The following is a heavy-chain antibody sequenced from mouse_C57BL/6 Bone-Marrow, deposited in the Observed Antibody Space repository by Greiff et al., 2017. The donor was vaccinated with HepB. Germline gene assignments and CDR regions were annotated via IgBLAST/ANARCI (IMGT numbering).Heavy chain of an antibody. CDR1: EYEFPSHD. V-gene: IGHV5-2*03. D-gene: IGHD1-1*01. J-gene: IGHJ4*01. CDR3: ASITTVVADAMDY. Sequence: EVKVEESGGGLVQPGESLKLSCESNEYEFPSHDMSWVRKTPEKRLELVAAINSDGGSTYYPDTMERRFIISRDNTKKTLYLQMSSLRSEDTALYYCASITTVVADAMDYWGQGTSVTVSS. CDR2: INSDGGST.